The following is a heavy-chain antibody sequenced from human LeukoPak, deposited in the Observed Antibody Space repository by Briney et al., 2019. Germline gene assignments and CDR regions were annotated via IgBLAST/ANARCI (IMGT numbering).Heavy chain of an antibody. CDR2: IYSSGIT. V-gene: IGHV4-59*12. CDR3: ARNWFDP. CDR1: GGSISRFS. Sequence: ETLSLTCTVSGGSISRFSWSWIRQPPGKGLEWIGYIYSSGITNFNPSLKSRVTISVDTSKNQFSLKLSSVTAADTAVYYYARNWFDPWGQGTLVTVSS. J-gene: IGHJ5*02.